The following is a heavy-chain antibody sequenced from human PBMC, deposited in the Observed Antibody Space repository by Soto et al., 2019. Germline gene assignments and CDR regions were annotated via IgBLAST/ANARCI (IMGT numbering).Heavy chain of an antibody. CDR3: TRVDPGESSPFDY. D-gene: IGHD3-10*01. J-gene: IGHJ4*02. CDR2: INPFDGSR. Sequence: QVQLVQSGAEVKKPGASVKVSCKASGYIFTSYHIHWVRQAPGQGLEWMGLINPFDGSRIYVQSSHSRXXMTRDTSTSTVYMELSSLRSEDTAVYYCTRVDPGESSPFDYWGQGTLVTVSS. V-gene: IGHV1-46*03. CDR1: GYIFTSYH.